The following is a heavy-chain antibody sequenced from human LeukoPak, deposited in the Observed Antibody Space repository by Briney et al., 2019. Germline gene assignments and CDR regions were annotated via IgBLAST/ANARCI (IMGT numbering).Heavy chain of an antibody. CDR1: GFTFSNYG. D-gene: IGHD6-13*01. CDR3: ARGPYSSSWLDY. Sequence: GGSLRLFCAASGFTFSNYGMHWVRQAPGKGMEWVAVIWYVGSNKYYADPVKGRFTISRDKSKNTLYLQMNSLRAEDTAVYYCARGPYSSSWLDYWGQGTLVTVSS. V-gene: IGHV3-33*01. CDR2: IWYVGSNK. J-gene: IGHJ4*02.